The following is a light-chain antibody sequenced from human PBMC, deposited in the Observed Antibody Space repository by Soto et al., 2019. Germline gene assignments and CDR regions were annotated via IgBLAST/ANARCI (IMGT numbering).Light chain of an antibody. CDR3: KQHNNWSPIT. CDR1: RSFSST. J-gene: IGKJ5*01. Sequence: IVLTQSPGTLSLSPGERATLSCRASRSFSSTLAWYQPKXVQPPRXLIYGASTRATPIPLGFRGTECGTAFTITLTSFQAEDFGVYYCKQHNNWSPITFAQRTRLEIK. CDR2: GAS. V-gene: IGKV3-15*01.